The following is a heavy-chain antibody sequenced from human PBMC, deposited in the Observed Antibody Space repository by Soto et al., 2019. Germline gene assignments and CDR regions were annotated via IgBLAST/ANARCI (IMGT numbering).Heavy chain of an antibody. Sequence: QVQLQESGPGLVKPSETLSLTCTVSGGSISSYYWSWIRQPPGKGLEWIGYIYYSGSTNYNPSLKSRVTISVDTSKNQFSLKLSSGTAADTAVYYWASSLYIPGSLGTVYYFDYWGQGTLVTVSS. J-gene: IGHJ4*02. CDR2: IYYSGST. V-gene: IGHV4-59*01. D-gene: IGHD1-26*01. CDR3: ASSLYIPGSLGTVYYFDY. CDR1: GGSISSYY.